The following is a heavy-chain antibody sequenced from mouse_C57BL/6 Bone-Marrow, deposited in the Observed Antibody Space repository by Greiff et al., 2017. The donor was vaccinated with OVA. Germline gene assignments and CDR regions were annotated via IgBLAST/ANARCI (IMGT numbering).Heavy chain of an antibody. V-gene: IGHV8-12*01. CDR2: IYWDDDK. CDR3: ARRPWDSWYFDV. J-gene: IGHJ1*03. Sequence: QVTLKVSGPGILQSSQTLSLPCSFSGFSLSTSGMGVSWIRQPSGKGLVWLAHIYWDDDKRYNPSLKSRLTIAKDTSRTQVFLKITSVDTADTDTYSCARRPWDSWYFDVWGTGTTVTVSS. D-gene: IGHD3-3*01. CDR1: GFSLSTSGMG.